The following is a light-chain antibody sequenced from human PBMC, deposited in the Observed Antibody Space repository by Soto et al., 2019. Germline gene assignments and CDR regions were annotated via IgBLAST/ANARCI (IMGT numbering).Light chain of an antibody. CDR3: QQYNNWPLYT. CDR2: GAS. CDR1: QSVSSS. V-gene: IGKV3-15*01. Sequence: EIVMTQSPATLSVSPGERATLTCRASQSVSSSLAWYQQKPGQAPRLLIYGASTRATGIPARFSGSRSGTEFTLTISSLQSEDFAVYDCQQYNNWPLYTFGQGTKLEIK. J-gene: IGKJ2*01.